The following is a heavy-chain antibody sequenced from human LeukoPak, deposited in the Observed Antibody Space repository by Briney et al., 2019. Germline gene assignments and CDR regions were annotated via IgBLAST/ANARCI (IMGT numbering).Heavy chain of an antibody. CDR3: ARSTAADAEYYFDY. Sequence: GGSLRLSCAASGFAFDDYGMSWVRQAPGKGLEWVSGINLNGGSTGYADSVKGRFTISRDNAKNYLYLQMNSLRAEDTALYYCARSTAADAEYYFDYWGQGTLATVSS. D-gene: IGHD6-13*01. J-gene: IGHJ4*02. V-gene: IGHV3-20*04. CDR1: GFAFDDYG. CDR2: INLNGGST.